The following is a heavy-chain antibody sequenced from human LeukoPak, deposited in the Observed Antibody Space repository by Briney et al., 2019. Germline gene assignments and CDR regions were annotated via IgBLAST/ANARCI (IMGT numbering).Heavy chain of an antibody. CDR3: ARGAGYNYPYYFDY. CDR2: IYGGGNI. J-gene: IGHJ4*02. Sequence: GGSLSLSCAASGFTVSSNYMNWVRQAPGKGLEWVSVIYGGGNIYYADSVKGRFTISRDNSKNTLYLQMNSLRAEDTAVYYCARGAGYNYPYYFDYWGQGTLVTVSS. CDR1: GFTVSSNY. D-gene: IGHD5-24*01. V-gene: IGHV3-53*01.